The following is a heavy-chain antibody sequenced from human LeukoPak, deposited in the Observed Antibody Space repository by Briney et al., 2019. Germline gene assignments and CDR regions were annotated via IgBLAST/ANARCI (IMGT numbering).Heavy chain of an antibody. CDR1: GYSISSGYY. D-gene: IGHD3-3*01. V-gene: IGHV4-38-2*01. Sequence: SETLSLTCAVSGYSISSGYYWGWIRQPPGKGLEWIGSIYHSGSTYYNPSLKSRVTISVDTSKNQFSLKLSSVTAADTAVYYCARQVQYDSHDDWGQGTLVTVSS. CDR2: IYHSGST. CDR3: ARQVQYDSHDD. J-gene: IGHJ4*02.